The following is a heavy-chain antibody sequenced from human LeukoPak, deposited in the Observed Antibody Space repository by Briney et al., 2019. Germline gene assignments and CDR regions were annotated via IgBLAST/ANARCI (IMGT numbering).Heavy chain of an antibody. CDR2: INTDGTNT. D-gene: IGHD5-12*01. CDR1: GFTFSKFG. J-gene: IGHJ4*02. Sequence: GRSLRLSCVASGFTFSKFGMHWVRQAPGKGLEWVSRINTDGTNTDYADSVKGRFAISRDNAKNTLYLQMNSLRGDDTAVYYCAREVATTGRHFDYWGQGTLVTVSS. CDR3: AREVATTGRHFDY. V-gene: IGHV3-74*01.